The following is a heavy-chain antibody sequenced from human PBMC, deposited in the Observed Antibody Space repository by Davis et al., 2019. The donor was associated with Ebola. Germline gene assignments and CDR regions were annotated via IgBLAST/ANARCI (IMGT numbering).Heavy chain of an antibody. CDR2: IIPIFGTA. CDR3: ARVLGYYDSSGYYFYYYYGMDV. Sequence: SVPVSCKASGGTFSSYAISWVRQAPGQGLEWMGGIIPIFGTANYAQKFQGRVTITADESTSTAYMELSSLRSEDTAVYYCARVLGYYDSSGYYFYYYYGMDVWGQGTTVTVSS. V-gene: IGHV1-69*13. CDR1: GGTFSSYA. D-gene: IGHD3-22*01. J-gene: IGHJ6*02.